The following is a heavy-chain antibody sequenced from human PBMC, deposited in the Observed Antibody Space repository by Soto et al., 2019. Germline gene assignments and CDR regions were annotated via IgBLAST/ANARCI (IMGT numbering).Heavy chain of an antibody. J-gene: IGHJ3*02. V-gene: IGHV1-46*01. D-gene: IGHD5-18*01. CDR1: GYTFTSYY. Sequence: ASVKVSCKASGYTFTSYYMHWVRQAPGQGLEWMGIINPSGGSTSYAQKFQGRVTMTRDTSTRTVYMELSSLRSEDTAVYYCARAVVTGDAFDIWGQGTMVTVSS. CDR2: INPSGGST. CDR3: ARAVVTGDAFDI.